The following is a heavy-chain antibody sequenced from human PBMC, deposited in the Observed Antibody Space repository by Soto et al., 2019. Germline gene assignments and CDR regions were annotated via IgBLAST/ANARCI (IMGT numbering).Heavy chain of an antibody. D-gene: IGHD2-15*01. CDR3: ARVAPQGYCSGGSCYTRIFDY. Sequence: QVQLVQSGAEVKKPGASVKVSCKASGYTFTSYGISWVRQAPGQGLEWMGWISAYNGNTNYAQKLQGRVTMTTDTSKSTAYMELRSLRSDDTAVYYCARVAPQGYCSGGSCYTRIFDYWGQGNLVTVSS. V-gene: IGHV1-18*01. CDR1: GYTFTSYG. CDR2: ISAYNGNT. J-gene: IGHJ4*02.